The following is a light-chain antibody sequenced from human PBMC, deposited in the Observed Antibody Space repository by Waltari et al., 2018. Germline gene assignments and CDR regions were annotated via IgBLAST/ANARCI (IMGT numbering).Light chain of an antibody. Sequence: QSALTQPASVSGSPGQSIPISCTGTSSAVGNYNLVSWYQQYPSKPPKVMVFDDNRRPSGVSDPLSGSKSGNTASLTISGVQAEDEADYYCCSYAGSYTWVFGGGTKLTVL. CDR3: CSYAGSYTWV. V-gene: IGLV2-23*01. J-gene: IGLJ3*02. CDR1: SSAVGNYNL. CDR2: DDN.